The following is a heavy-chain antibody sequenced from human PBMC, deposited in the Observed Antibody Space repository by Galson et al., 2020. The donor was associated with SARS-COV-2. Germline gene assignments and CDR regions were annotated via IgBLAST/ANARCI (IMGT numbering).Heavy chain of an antibody. Sequence: LEWVANIKPDGSDTYYVDSVKGRFTISRDHTRNSLSLQMNSLRAEDTAVYYCARGGGTFDYWGQGTLVTVSS. D-gene: IGHD2-15*01. CDR3: ARGGGTFDY. V-gene: IGHV3-7*01. J-gene: IGHJ4*02. CDR2: IKPDGSDT.